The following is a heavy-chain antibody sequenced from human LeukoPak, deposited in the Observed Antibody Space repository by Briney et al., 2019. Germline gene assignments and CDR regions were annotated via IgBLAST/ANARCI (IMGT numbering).Heavy chain of an antibody. Sequence: SVKVSXKASGGTFSSYAISWVRQAPGQGLEWMGGIIPIFGTANYAQKFQGRVTITADESMSTAYMELSSLRSEDTAVYYCARMYCSSTSCEPWGQGTLVTVSS. CDR1: GGTFSSYA. D-gene: IGHD2-2*01. CDR2: IIPIFGTA. CDR3: ARMYCSSTSCEP. V-gene: IGHV1-69*01. J-gene: IGHJ5*02.